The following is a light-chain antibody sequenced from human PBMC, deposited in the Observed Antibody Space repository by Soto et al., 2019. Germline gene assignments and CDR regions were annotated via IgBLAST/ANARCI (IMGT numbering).Light chain of an antibody. CDR2: AAS. Sequence: EIVLTQSPGTLSLSPGERATLSCRASQSVSVNSLAWYQQKGGQAPRRLIYAASTRATGVPDRFSGTGSGPDFDLTISGLETDDCAVYDGQQYGGSPFTFGPGTKVDLK. J-gene: IGKJ3*01. CDR1: QSVSVNS. V-gene: IGKV3-20*01. CDR3: QQYGGSPFT.